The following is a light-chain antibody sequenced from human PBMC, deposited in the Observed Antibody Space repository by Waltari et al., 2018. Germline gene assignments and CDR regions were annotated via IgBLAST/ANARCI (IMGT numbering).Light chain of an antibody. CDR2: GAS. Sequence: DIQLTQSPSFLSASVGDRVIITCRASQGINSYLAWYQQKPGKAPKLLIYGASTLQSGVPSRFSGSRSGTEFTLTISSLQPEDLATYYCQQLSSYPLTFGGGTKVEIK. CDR1: QGINSY. V-gene: IGKV1-9*01. CDR3: QQLSSYPLT. J-gene: IGKJ4*01.